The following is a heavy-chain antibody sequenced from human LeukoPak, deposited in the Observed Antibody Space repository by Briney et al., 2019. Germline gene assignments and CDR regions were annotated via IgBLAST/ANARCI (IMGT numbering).Heavy chain of an antibody. CDR2: IEPRDSYT. Sequence: GESLKISFKGSGYSFTSYWISWVRQMPGKGLEGMGRIEPRDSYTNYRPSFQGHVTISDDKSITPAYLQWSSLKASDTAMYYCARLSWQLPHYGMDVWGQGTTVTVSS. V-gene: IGHV5-10-1*01. D-gene: IGHD2-15*01. J-gene: IGHJ6*02. CDR1: GYSFTSYW. CDR3: ARLSWQLPHYGMDV.